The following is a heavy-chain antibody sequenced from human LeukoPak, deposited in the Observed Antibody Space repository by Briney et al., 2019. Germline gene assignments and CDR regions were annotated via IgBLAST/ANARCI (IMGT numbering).Heavy chain of an antibody. J-gene: IGHJ3*02. CDR3: ARPAYGGGPDAFDI. D-gene: IGHD4-23*01. V-gene: IGHV4-4*07. Sequence: SETLSPTSPGPGGPIGGYYWGWIGQPAGKGLDGIGRIYITGSTNYNPSLKSRVTMPVDTSKNQFSLKLISMTAADTAVYYCARPAYGGGPDAFDIWGQGTMVTVSS. CDR1: GGPIGGYY. CDR2: IYITGST.